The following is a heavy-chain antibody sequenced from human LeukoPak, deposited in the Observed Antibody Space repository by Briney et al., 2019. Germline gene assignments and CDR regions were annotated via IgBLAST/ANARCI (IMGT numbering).Heavy chain of an antibody. CDR3: AKEKKYYYDSTGYPGYDY. Sequence: PGGSLRLSCAASGFTFSNYGMHWVRQAPGKRLEWVAFIRYDGTNKYYADSVKGRLTISRDNSKNTLYLQMNSLRAEDTAVYYCAKEKKYYYDSTGYPGYDYWGQGTLVTVSS. V-gene: IGHV3-30*02. CDR1: GFTFSNYG. J-gene: IGHJ4*02. D-gene: IGHD3-22*01. CDR2: IRYDGTNK.